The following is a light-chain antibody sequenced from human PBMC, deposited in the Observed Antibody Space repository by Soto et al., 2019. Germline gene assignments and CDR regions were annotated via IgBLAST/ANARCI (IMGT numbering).Light chain of an antibody. CDR1: QSVSSNY. CDR2: GAS. V-gene: IGKV3-20*01. CDR3: QQYGSSPVT. Sequence: EIVLAQSPGTLSLSPGKRATLSCRASQSVSSNYLAWYQQKPGQAPRLLISGASSRATAIPDRFSGSGSGTDFTLTITRLEPEDFAVYYCQQYGSSPVTFGQGTKVEIK. J-gene: IGKJ1*01.